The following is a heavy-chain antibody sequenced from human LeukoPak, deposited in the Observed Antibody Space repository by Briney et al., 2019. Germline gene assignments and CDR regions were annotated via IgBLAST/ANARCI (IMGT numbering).Heavy chain of an antibody. Sequence: GGSLRLSCAASGFTFSSYAMSWVRQAPGKGLEWVSAISGSGGSTYYADSVKGRFTISRDNSKNTLHLQMNSLRAEDTAVYYCAKDGPFPTMVRGVWNGMDVWGQGTTVTVSS. J-gene: IGHJ6*02. CDR1: GFTFSSYA. CDR2: ISGSGGST. D-gene: IGHD3-10*01. V-gene: IGHV3-23*01. CDR3: AKDGPFPTMVRGVWNGMDV.